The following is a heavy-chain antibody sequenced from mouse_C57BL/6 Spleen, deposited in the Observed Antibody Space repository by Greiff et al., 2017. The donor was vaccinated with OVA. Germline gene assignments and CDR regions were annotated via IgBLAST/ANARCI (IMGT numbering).Heavy chain of an antibody. CDR2: ISSGGSYT. CDR3: AREGSFYGSSHYYAMDY. Sequence: EVQVVESGGDLVKPGGSLKLSCAASGFTFSSYGMSWVRQTPDKRLEWVATISSGGSYTYYPDSVKGRFTISRDNAKNTLYLQMSSLKSEDTAMYDCAREGSFYGSSHYYAMDYWGQGTSVTVAS. D-gene: IGHD1-1*01. CDR1: GFTFSSYG. V-gene: IGHV5-6*01. J-gene: IGHJ4*01.